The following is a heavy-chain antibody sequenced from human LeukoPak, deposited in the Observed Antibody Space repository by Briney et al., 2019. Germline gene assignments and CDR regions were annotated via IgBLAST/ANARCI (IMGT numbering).Heavy chain of an antibody. CDR3: ARARYNITILGVRRNPVGWFDP. CDR2: INHSGST. V-gene: IGHV4-34*01. J-gene: IGHJ5*02. D-gene: IGHD3-3*01. Sequence: SETLSLTCAVYGGSFSGYYWSWIRQPPGKGLEWIGEINHSGSTNYNPSLKSRVTISVDTSKNQFSLKLSSVTAADTAVYYCARARYNITILGVRRNPVGWFDPWGQGTLVTVTS. CDR1: GGSFSGYY.